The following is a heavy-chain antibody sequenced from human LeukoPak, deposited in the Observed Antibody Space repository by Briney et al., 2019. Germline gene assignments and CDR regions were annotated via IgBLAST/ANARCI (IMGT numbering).Heavy chain of an antibody. Sequence: PGGSLRLSCAASGFTFSSYAMSWVRQAPGKGLEWVSAISGTVGSTYYADSVKGRFTISRDNSKNTLYLQMSSLRAEDTAVYYCAKDRGSIAVAGIDYWGQGTLVTVSS. V-gene: IGHV3-23*01. D-gene: IGHD6-19*01. CDR2: ISGTVGST. J-gene: IGHJ4*02. CDR1: GFTFSSYA. CDR3: AKDRGSIAVAGIDY.